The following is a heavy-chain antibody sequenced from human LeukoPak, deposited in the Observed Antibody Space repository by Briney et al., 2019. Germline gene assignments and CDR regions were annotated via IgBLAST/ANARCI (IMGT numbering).Heavy chain of an antibody. Sequence: GGSLRLSCAASGFTFSSYAMSWVRQAPGKGLEWVAFIRYDGSNKYYADSVKGRFTISRDNSKNTLYLQMNSLRAEDTAVYYCAKDTGGGFTGYCSSTSCPQDYWGQGTLVTVSS. D-gene: IGHD2-2*01. CDR1: GFTFSSYA. CDR3: AKDTGGGFTGYCSSTSCPQDY. J-gene: IGHJ4*02. CDR2: IRYDGSNK. V-gene: IGHV3-30*02.